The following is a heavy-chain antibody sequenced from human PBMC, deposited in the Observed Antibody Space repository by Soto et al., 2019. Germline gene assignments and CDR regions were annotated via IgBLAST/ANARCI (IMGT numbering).Heavy chain of an antibody. CDR3: ARGERQQQRDY. CDR2: IHHSGNS. CDR1: GGSISSSSF. Sequence: PSETLSLTCTVSGGSISSSSFHWSWVRQPPGKGLEWIGEIHHSGNSNYNPSLKSRVIISVDKSKNQFSLKLSSVTDADTAVYYCARGERQQQRDYWGQGTPVTVSS. J-gene: IGHJ4*02. D-gene: IGHD6-13*01. V-gene: IGHV4-39*07.